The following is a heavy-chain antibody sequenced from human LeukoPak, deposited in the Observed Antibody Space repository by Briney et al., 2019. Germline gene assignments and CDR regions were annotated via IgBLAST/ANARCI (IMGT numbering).Heavy chain of an antibody. CDR2: ISYDGSSK. Sequence: QAGRSLRLSCAASGFTFSRYAMHWVRQAPGKGLEWVAIISYDGSSKYYADSVKGRFTISRDNSKNTLYLQMNSLRAEDTAVYYCARNPYGDYYFDYWGQGTLVTVSS. J-gene: IGHJ4*02. CDR1: GFTFSRYA. V-gene: IGHV3-30-3*01. D-gene: IGHD4-17*01. CDR3: ARNPYGDYYFDY.